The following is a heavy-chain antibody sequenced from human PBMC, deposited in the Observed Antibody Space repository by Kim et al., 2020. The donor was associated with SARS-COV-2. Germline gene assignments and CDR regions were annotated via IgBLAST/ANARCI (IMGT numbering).Heavy chain of an antibody. J-gene: IGHJ4*02. CDR2: LYTSGST. Sequence: SETLSLTCTVSGVSISSYYWTWIRQPAGKGLEWIGLLYTSGSTDCNPSLKSRVTMSLDTSKNQFSLNLTSVTAADTAVYYCARVRGGKYESYFDYWGQGALVTVSS. V-gene: IGHV4-4*07. CDR3: ARVRGGKYESYFDY. CDR1: GVSISSYY. D-gene: IGHD1-26*01.